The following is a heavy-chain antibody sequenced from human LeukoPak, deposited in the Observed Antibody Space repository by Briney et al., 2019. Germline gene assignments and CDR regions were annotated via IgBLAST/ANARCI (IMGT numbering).Heavy chain of an antibody. CDR1: GGTFSSYA. D-gene: IGHD5-18*01. V-gene: IGHV1-69*13. CDR3: ARGRWIQLWKPSYYFDY. CDR2: IIPIFGTA. J-gene: IGHJ4*02. Sequence: ASEKVSCKASGGTFSSYAISWVRQAPGQGLEWMGGIIPIFGTANYAQKFQGRVTITADESTSTAYMELSSLRSEDTAVYYCARGRWIQLWKPSYYFDYWGQGTLVTVSS.